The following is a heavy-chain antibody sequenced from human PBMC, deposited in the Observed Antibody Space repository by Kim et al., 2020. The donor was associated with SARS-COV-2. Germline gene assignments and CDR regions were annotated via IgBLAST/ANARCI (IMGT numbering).Heavy chain of an antibody. CDR2: IYYSGST. CDR3: ARGKGYYDILTGYYSPPTVDY. J-gene: IGHJ4*02. V-gene: IGHV4-31*03. CDR1: GGSISSGGYY. Sequence: SETLSLTCTVSGGSISSGGYYWSWIRQHPGKGLEWIGYIYYSGSTYYNPSLKSRVTISVDTSKNQFSLKLSSVTAADTAVYYCARGKGYYDILTGYYSPPTVDYWGQGTLVTVSS. D-gene: IGHD3-9*01.